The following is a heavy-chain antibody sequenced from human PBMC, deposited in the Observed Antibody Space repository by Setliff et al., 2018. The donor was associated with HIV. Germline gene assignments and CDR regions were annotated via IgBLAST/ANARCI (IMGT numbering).Heavy chain of an antibody. Sequence: SETLSLTCTVSGGSISSSSYYWGWIRQPPGKGLEWIGSIYYSGSTYYNPSLKSRVTISVDTSKNQFSLKLSSVTAADTAVYYCARVDLKAVAFDYWGQGTLVTVSS. D-gene: IGHD6-19*01. CDR3: ARVDLKAVAFDY. V-gene: IGHV4-39*01. CDR2: IYYSGST. J-gene: IGHJ4*02. CDR1: GGSISSSSYY.